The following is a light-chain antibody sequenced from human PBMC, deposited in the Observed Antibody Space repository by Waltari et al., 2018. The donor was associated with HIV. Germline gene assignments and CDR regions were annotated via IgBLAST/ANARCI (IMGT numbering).Light chain of an antibody. CDR1: NSNIGSYN. V-gene: IGLV1-44*01. CDR2: SSD. J-gene: IGLJ3*02. CDR3: AAWEDSLDGPWV. Sequence: QSVMTQPPSASGAPGPRVTISCSGSNSNIGSYNVNWYQQLPGRAPTLLIYSSDQRPSGVPDRFSGSKSGTSASLAISGVQPEDEADYYCAAWEDSLDGPWVFGGGTKLTVL.